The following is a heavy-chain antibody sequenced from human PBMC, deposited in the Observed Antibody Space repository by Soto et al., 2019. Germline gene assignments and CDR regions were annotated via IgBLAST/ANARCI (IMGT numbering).Heavy chain of an antibody. CDR1: GFTFSSYG. J-gene: IGHJ4*02. V-gene: IGHV3-30*18. CDR3: AKDGPPPNWGSF. D-gene: IGHD7-27*01. Sequence: QVQLVESGGGVFQPGRSLGLSCAASGFTFSSYGMHWVRQAPGKGLEWVTFISDDGSNKYYADSVKGRFTISRDNSKNTLYLQMNSLRAEDTAVYYCAKDGPPPNWGSFWGQGTLVTVSS. CDR2: ISDDGSNK.